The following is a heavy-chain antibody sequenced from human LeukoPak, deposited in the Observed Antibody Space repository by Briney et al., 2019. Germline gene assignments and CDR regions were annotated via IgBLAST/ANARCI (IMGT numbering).Heavy chain of an antibody. J-gene: IGHJ4*02. CDR3: ARTPTNPPPRVRSSSWYLYYFDY. CDR2: ISYDGSNK. Sequence: GGSLRLSCAASGLTFSSYAMHWVRQAPGKGLEWVAVISYDGSNKYYADSVKGRFTISRDNSKNTLYLQMNSLRAEDTAVYYCARTPTNPPPRVRSSSWYLYYFDYWGQGTLVTVSS. D-gene: IGHD6-13*01. CDR1: GLTFSSYA. V-gene: IGHV3-30-3*01.